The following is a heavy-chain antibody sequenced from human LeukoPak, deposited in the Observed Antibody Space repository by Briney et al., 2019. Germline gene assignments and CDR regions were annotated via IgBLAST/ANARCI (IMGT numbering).Heavy chain of an antibody. D-gene: IGHD1-26*01. CDR3: ARDGVGATEWYFDL. J-gene: IGHJ2*01. CDR2: IKQDGSEK. V-gene: IGHV3-7*01. Sequence: GGSLRLSCAASGFIFSSYWMIWVRQAPGKGLEWVANIKQDGSEKYYVDSVKGRFTISRDNAKNSLYLQMNSLRAEDTAVYYCARDGVGATEWYFDLWGRGTLVTVSS. CDR1: GFIFSSYW.